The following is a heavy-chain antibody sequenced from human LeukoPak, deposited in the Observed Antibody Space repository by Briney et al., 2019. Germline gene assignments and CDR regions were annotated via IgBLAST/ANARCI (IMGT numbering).Heavy chain of an antibody. CDR3: ARDGPDEPNHCSGGSCYLFRAYYYYMDV. D-gene: IGHD2-15*01. J-gene: IGHJ6*03. CDR1: GGSISSGSYY. V-gene: IGHV4-61*02. CDR2: IYTSGST. Sequence: SETLSLTCTVSGGSISSGSYYWSWIRQPAGKGLEWIGRIYTSGSTNYNPSLKSRVTISVDTSNNQFSLKLSPVTAAYTAVYYRARDGPDEPNHCSGGSCYLFRAYYYYMDVWGKGTTVTVSS.